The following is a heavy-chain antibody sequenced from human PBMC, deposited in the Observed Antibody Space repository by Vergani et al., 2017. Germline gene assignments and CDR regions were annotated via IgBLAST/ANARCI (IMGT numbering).Heavy chain of an antibody. CDR3: ASSQTAGFDY. J-gene: IGHJ4*02. V-gene: IGHV3-48*03. CDR1: GFTFSSYE. Sequence: EVQLVESGGGLVQPGGSLRLSCAASGFTFSSYEMNWVRQAPGKGLEWVSYISSSGSTIYYADSVKGRFTISRDNAKNSLYLKMNSLRAEDTAVYYCASSQTAGFDYWGQGTLVTVSS. D-gene: IGHD2-21*02. CDR2: ISSSGSTI.